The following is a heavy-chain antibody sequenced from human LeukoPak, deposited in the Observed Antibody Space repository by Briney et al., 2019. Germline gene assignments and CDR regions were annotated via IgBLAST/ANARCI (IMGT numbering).Heavy chain of an antibody. J-gene: IGHJ5*02. CDR1: GGSISSYY. CDR2: IYYSGFT. Sequence: PSETLSLTCTVSGGSISSYYWSWIRQPPGKGLELIGYIYYSGFTNYNPSLKSRVTISVDTSKNQFSLELSSVTAADTAVYYCARRYCSSTSCYFGSRWFDPWGQGTLVTVSS. D-gene: IGHD2-2*01. CDR3: ARRYCSSTSCYFGSRWFDP. V-gene: IGHV4-59*01.